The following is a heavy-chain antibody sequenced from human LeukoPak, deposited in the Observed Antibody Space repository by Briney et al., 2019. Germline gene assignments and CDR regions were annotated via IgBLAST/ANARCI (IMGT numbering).Heavy chain of an antibody. CDR1: GFTFSSYW. D-gene: IGHD3-10*01. CDR2: IKQDGSEK. J-gene: IGHJ3*02. CDR3: ARGLQGGWFGELLSAEKRAFDI. V-gene: IGHV3-7*01. Sequence: GGSLRLSCAASGFTFSSYWVSWVRQAPGKGLEWVANIKQDGSEKYYVDSVKGRFTISRDNAKNSLYLQMNSLRAEDTAVYYCARGLQGGWFGELLSAEKRAFDIWGQGTMVTVSS.